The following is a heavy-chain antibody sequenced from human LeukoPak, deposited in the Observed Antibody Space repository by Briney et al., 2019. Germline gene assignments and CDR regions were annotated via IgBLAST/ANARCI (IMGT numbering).Heavy chain of an antibody. V-gene: IGHV4-34*01. D-gene: IGHD5-18*01. CDR1: GGSFSGYY. J-gene: IGHJ5*02. CDR3: ARRVTERFDP. CDR2: INHSGST. Sequence: PSETLSLTCAVYGGSFSGYYWSWIRQPPGKGLEWIGEINHSGSTNYNPSLKSRVTISVDTSKNQFSLKLSSVTAADTAVYYCARRVTERFDPWGQGTLVTVSS.